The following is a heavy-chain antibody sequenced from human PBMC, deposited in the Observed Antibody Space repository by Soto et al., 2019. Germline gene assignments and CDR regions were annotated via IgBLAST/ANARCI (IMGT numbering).Heavy chain of an antibody. V-gene: IGHV3-30*18. Sequence: GGSLRLSCAASGFTFSSYGMHWVRQAPGKGLEWVAVISYDGSSKYYADSVKGRFTISRDNSKNTLYLQMNSLRAEDTAVYYCANDLYYYDSSGYYGFDYWGQGTLVTVSS. J-gene: IGHJ4*02. CDR2: ISYDGSSK. D-gene: IGHD3-22*01. CDR3: ANDLYYYDSSGYYGFDY. CDR1: GFTFSSYG.